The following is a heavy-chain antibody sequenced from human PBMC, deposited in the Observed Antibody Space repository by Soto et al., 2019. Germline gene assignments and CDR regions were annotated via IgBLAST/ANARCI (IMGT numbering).Heavy chain of an antibody. D-gene: IGHD7-27*01. CDR1: GDSVTSGSYY. J-gene: IGHJ6*02. CDR3: AREWGLLPYYVMNV. V-gene: IGHV4-61*03. Sequence: SETLSLTCIVSGDSVTSGSYYWTWLRQPPGKGLEWIGYISYTGRTKYNPSLQSRVTISVDTSKNDFSLNLNSVTAADTAVYFCAREWGLLPYYVMNVWGHGTAVTVSS. CDR2: ISYTGRT.